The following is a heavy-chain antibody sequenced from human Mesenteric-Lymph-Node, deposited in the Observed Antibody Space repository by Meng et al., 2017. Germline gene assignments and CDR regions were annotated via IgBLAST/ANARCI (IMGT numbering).Heavy chain of an antibody. CDR2: INWNGGST. V-gene: IGHV3-20*04. Sequence: GESLKISCAASGFTFDDYGMSWVRQAPGKGLEWVSGINWNGGSTGYADSVKGRFTISRDNAKSSVYLQMNSLRAEDTAVYYCARDERRCGGTTCNPLDYLGQGTLVTVSS. CDR3: ARDERRCGGTTCNPLDY. D-gene: IGHD2-21*01. CDR1: GFTFDDYG. J-gene: IGHJ4*02.